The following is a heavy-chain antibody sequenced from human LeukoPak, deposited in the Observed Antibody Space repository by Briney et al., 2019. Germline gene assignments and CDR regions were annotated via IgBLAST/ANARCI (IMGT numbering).Heavy chain of an antibody. CDR2: ISYDGSNK. J-gene: IGHJ4*02. CDR1: GFTFSSYG. Sequence: GGSLRLSCAASGFTFSSYGMHWVRQAPGKGLEWVAVISYDGSNKYYADSVKGRFTISRDNSKNTLYLQMNSLRAEDTALYYCARVSDISVAAYFDYWGQGTLVTVSS. D-gene: IGHD6-19*01. V-gene: IGHV3-30*03. CDR3: ARVSDISVAAYFDY.